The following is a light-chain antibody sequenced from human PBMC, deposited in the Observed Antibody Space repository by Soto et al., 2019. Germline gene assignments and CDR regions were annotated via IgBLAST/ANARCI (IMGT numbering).Light chain of an antibody. Sequence: DIEMTQSPATLSLAAGERVTLSCRASESVSTNLAWYQQKAGQAPRLIIYAASTRATGIPARFSGSGSGTEFTLTISSLQSEDFTVYYCQQYSNWRTFGQRTKVDI. CDR1: ESVSTN. V-gene: IGKV3-15*01. J-gene: IGKJ1*01. CDR2: AAS. CDR3: QQYSNWRT.